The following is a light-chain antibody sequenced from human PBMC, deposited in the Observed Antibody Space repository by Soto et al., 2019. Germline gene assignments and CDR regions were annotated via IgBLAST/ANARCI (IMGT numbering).Light chain of an antibody. J-gene: IGKJ2*01. CDR3: QQYYNTPYT. V-gene: IGKV4-1*01. Sequence: DIVMTQSPDSLAVSLGERATINCKSSQSIVYNSNNRNDLAWYQQKPGQPPKLLISWASTRESGVPDRFSGSGSGTHFTLTISSLQAEDVASYYCQQYYNTPYTFGQGTKVEI. CDR1: QSIVYNSNNRND. CDR2: WAS.